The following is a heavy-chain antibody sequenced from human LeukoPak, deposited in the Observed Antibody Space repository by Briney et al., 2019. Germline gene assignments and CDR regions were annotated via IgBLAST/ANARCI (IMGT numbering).Heavy chain of an antibody. CDR1: GFTFSSYG. CDR2: MSYDGSKQ. J-gene: IGHJ3*02. Sequence: GGSLRLSCAASGFTFSSYGMHWVRQAPGKGLEWVAVMSYDGSKQYYADSVKGRFTISRDNPKNTLYLQMNSLRTEDAAVYYCARGVYAFDIWGQGTMVTVSS. V-gene: IGHV3-30*03. CDR3: ARGVYAFDI.